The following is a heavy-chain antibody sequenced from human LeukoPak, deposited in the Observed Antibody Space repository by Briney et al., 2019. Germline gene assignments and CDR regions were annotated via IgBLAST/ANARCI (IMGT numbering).Heavy chain of an antibody. J-gene: IGHJ4*02. CDR3: ARQIVVVPAAVLRRHYYFDY. Sequence: SETLSLTCTVSGGSISSYYWSWIRQPPGKGLEWIGYIYYSGSTNYNPSLKSRVTLSVDTSKNQFSLKLSSVTAADTAVYYCARQIVVVPAAVLRRHYYFDYWGQGTLVTVSS. D-gene: IGHD2-2*01. CDR1: GGSISSYY. CDR2: IYYSGST. V-gene: IGHV4-59*01.